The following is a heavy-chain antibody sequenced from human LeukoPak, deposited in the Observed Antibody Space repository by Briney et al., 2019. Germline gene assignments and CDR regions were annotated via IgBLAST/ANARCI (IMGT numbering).Heavy chain of an antibody. CDR2: INPSGGST. V-gene: IGHV1-46*01. CDR3: VLFLRYLDY. Sequence: ASVKVSCKASGYTFTSYYMHWVRQAPGQGLEWMGIINPSGGSTSYAQKFQGRVTMARDMSTSTVYMELSSLRAEDTAVYYCVLFLRYLDYWGQGTLVTVSS. J-gene: IGHJ4*02. CDR1: GYTFTSYY. D-gene: IGHD2-21*01.